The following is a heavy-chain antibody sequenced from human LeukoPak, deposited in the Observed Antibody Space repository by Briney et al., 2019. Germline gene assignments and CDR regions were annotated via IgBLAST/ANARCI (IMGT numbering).Heavy chain of an antibody. J-gene: IGHJ4*02. CDR2: IIPILGIA. D-gene: IGHD5-12*01. CDR1: GGTFSSYA. CDR3: ARGRGYSGYDY. Sequence: ASVKVSCKASGGTFSSYAISWVRQAPGQGLEWMGRIIPILGIANYAQKFQGRVTITADKSTSTAYMELRSLRSNDTAVYYCARGRGYSGYDYWGQGTLVTVSS. V-gene: IGHV1-69*04.